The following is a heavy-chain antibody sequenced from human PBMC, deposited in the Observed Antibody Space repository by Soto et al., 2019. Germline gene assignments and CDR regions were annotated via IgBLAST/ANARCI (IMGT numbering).Heavy chain of an antibody. CDR2: IRSKANSYAT. Sequence: PGGSLRLSCAASGFTFSGSAMHWVRQASGKGLEWVGRIRSKANSYATAYAASVKGRFTISRDDSKNTAYLQMNSLKTEDTAVYYCTLTGATIGYWGQGTLVTVSS. V-gene: IGHV3-73*01. CDR1: GFTFSGSA. J-gene: IGHJ4*02. CDR3: TLTGATIGY. D-gene: IGHD5-12*01.